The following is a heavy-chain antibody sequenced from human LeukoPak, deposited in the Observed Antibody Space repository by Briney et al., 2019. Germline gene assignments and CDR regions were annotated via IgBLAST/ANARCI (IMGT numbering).Heavy chain of an antibody. CDR2: IYYSGST. J-gene: IGHJ4*02. V-gene: IGHV4-39*01. Sequence: SETLSLTCTVSGGSISNSNYYWGWIRQPPGKGLEWIGSIYYSGSTYYNPSLKSRVTISVDTSKNQFSLKLSSVTAADTAVYFCAGLAIGVPTRGTLASGGQGTRATFS. CDR3: AGLAIGVPTRGTLAS. CDR1: GGSISNSNYY. D-gene: IGHD1-14*01.